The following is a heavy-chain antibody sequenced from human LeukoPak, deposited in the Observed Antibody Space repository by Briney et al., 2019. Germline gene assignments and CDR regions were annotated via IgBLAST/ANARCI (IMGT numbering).Heavy chain of an antibody. CDR2: ISYDGSNK. CDR1: GFTFSSYA. D-gene: IGHD4-23*01. V-gene: IGHV3-30-3*01. CDR3: ASLSLAHTVVVGGLDY. J-gene: IGHJ4*02. Sequence: SGGSLRRSCAASGFTFSSYAMHWVRQAPGKGLEWVAVISYDGSNKYYADSVKGRFTISRDNSKNTLYLQMNSLRAEDTAGDYCASLSLAHTVVVGGLDYWGRGTLVTVSS.